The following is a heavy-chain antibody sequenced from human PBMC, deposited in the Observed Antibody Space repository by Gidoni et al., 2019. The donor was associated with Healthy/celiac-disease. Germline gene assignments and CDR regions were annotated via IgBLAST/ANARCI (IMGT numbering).Heavy chain of an antibody. D-gene: IGHD7-27*01. J-gene: IGHJ4*02. Sequence: QVQLQQWGAGLLKPSETLSLTCAVYGGSFSGYYWSWIRQPPGKGLEWIGEINHGGSTNYNPSLKSRVTISVDTSKNQFSLKLSSVTAADTAVYYCASHWGYAYWGQGTLVTVSS. V-gene: IGHV4-34*01. CDR3: ASHWGYAY. CDR1: GGSFSGYY. CDR2: INHGGST.